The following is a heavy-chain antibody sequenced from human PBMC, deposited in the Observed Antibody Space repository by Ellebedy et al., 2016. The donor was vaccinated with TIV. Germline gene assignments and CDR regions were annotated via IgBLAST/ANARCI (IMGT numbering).Heavy chain of an antibody. CDR3: TKDGSGTMNF. D-gene: IGHD1-1*01. Sequence: PGGSLRLSCPVPGFTFSTSWMSWVRKAPGQGLEWVANMNGDGNERFYVDSVEDRFTISRDNTRNSLYLQMNSLRADDTAVYYCTKDGSGTMNFWGQGTLVTVSS. CDR1: GFTFSTSW. CDR2: MNGDGNER. V-gene: IGHV3-7*01. J-gene: IGHJ4*02.